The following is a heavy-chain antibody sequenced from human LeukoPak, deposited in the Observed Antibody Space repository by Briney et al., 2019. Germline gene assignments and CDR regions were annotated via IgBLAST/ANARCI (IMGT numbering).Heavy chain of an antibody. V-gene: IGHV3-30*01. J-gene: IGHJ5*02. D-gene: IGHD3-10*01. CDR2: ISYDGSRQ. Sequence: GGSLRLSCVTSGFTFRDYVMHWVRQAPGKGLESVARISYDGSRQYYADSVRGRFTISRDDSKSTLYLQMNSLRAEDTSVYYCAKDFDERSYYFGGVRFDRLGLGTL. CDR1: GFTFRDYV. CDR3: AKDFDERSYYFGGVRFDR.